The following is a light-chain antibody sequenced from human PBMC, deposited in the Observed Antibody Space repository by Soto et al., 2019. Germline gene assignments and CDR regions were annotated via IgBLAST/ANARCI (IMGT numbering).Light chain of an antibody. V-gene: IGKV3-20*01. CDR3: QQDGSSPPT. CDR2: GAS. CDR1: QSVSRY. J-gene: IGKJ1*01. Sequence: IVLTQAPGTLSLSPGERATLSCRASQSVSRYLTWYQQKPGQGPRVLIYGASSRATGIPDRFSGSGSGTDFTLTINRLEPEDFAVYYCQQDGSSPPTFGQGTKVDIK.